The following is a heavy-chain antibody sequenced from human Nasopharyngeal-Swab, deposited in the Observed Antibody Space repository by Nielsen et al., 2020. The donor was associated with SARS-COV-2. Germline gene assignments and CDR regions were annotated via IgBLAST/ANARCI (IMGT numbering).Heavy chain of an antibody. Sequence: WIRQPPGKGLEWIGYIYYSGSTYHNPSLKSRLTISVDTSKNQFSLKLSSVTAADTAVYYCARAARYSSTWSLPYDAFDIWGQGTMVTVS. CDR3: ARAARYSSTWSLPYDAFDI. CDR2: IYYSGST. J-gene: IGHJ3*02. D-gene: IGHD6-13*01. V-gene: IGHV4-31*02.